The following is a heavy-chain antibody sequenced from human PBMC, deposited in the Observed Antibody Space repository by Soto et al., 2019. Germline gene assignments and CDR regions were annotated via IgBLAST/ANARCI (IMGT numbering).Heavy chain of an antibody. CDR3: ARDPTCVNAVCQGYFDN. Sequence: HPGGSLRLSCAASGFTFSTYAIHWVRQAPGKGLEWVAVISNNGDNKYYADSVKGRFAISRDNSKNTLSLQLNSLRTEDTAVYYCARDPTCVNAVCQGYFDNWGQGTLVTVSS. D-gene: IGHD2-8*01. CDR1: GFTFSTYA. J-gene: IGHJ4*02. CDR2: ISNNGDNK. V-gene: IGHV3-30*09.